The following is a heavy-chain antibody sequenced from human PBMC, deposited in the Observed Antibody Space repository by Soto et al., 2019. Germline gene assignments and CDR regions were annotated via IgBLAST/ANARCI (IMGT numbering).Heavy chain of an antibody. Sequence: SETLSLTCTVSGGSISSYYWSWIRQPPGKGLEWIGYIYYSGSTNYNPSLKSRVTISVDTSKNQFSLKLSSVTAADTAVYYCARDRRLITMVRGVSLWFDPWGQGTLVTVS. J-gene: IGHJ5*02. CDR1: GGSISSYY. CDR3: ARDRRLITMVRGVSLWFDP. D-gene: IGHD3-10*01. CDR2: IYYSGST. V-gene: IGHV4-59*12.